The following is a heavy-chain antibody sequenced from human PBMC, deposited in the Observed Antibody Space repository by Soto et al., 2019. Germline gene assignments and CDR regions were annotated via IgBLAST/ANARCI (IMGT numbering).Heavy chain of an antibody. D-gene: IGHD6-13*01. V-gene: IGHV1-3*01. CDR1: GYSFTIYW. CDR3: ARDSSSWNFDY. CDR2: INAGNGNT. Sequence: PGESLKISCKGSGYSFTIYWIGWVLQAPGQRLEWMGWINAGNGNTKYSQKFQGRVTITRDTSASTAYMELSSLRSEDTAVYYCARDSSSWNFDYWGQGTLVTVS. J-gene: IGHJ4*02.